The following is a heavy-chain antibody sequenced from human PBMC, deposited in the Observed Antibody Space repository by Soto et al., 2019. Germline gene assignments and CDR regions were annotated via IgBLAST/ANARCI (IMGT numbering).Heavy chain of an antibody. J-gene: IGHJ6*02. Sequence: PGGSLRLSCAASGFTFDDYTMHWVRQAPGKGLEWVSLISWDGGSTYYADSVQGRFTISRDNSKNSLYLQMNSLRTEDTALYYCSKGMDDPYYYGMDVWGQGTTVTVSS. D-gene: IGHD3-3*01. V-gene: IGHV3-43*01. CDR1: GFTFDDYT. CDR3: SKGMDDPYYYGMDV. CDR2: ISWDGGST.